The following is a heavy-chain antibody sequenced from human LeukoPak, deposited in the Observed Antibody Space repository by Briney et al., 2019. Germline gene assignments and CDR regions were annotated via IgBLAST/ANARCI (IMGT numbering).Heavy chain of an antibody. CDR1: GFTVSSNY. D-gene: IGHD2-15*01. V-gene: IGHV3-66*01. J-gene: IGHJ4*02. CDR3: AGDDTGYCSGGSCYPVEY. CDR2: IYSGGST. Sequence: GGSLRLSCAASGFTVSSNYMSWVRQAPGKGLEWVSVIYSGGSTYYADSVKGRFTISRDNSKNTLYLQMNSLRAEDTAVYYCAGDDTGYCSGGSCYPVEYWGQGTLVTVSS.